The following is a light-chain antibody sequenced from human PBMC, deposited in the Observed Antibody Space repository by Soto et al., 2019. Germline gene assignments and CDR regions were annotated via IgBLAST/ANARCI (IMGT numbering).Light chain of an antibody. CDR1: SSDVGGYNY. CDR3: CSPACSYTAYV. CDR2: DVS. J-gene: IGLJ1*01. Sequence: QSALTQPRSVSGSPGQSVTISCTGTSSDVGGYNYVSWYQQHPGKAPKLMIYDVSKRPSGVPDRFSGSKSGNTASLTISGFPVYDEADFDYCSPACSYTAYVFGTGTKLTVL. V-gene: IGLV2-11*01.